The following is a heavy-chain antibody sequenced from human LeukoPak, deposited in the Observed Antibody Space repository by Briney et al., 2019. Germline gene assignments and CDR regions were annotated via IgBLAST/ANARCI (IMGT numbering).Heavy chain of an antibody. CDR2: ISPSGTDI. V-gene: IGHV3-11*01. CDR1: GFTFTDTY. D-gene: IGHD6-19*01. CDR3: AKGNALIAVAGAFDY. Sequence: GGSLRLSCAVSGFTFTDTYMTWIRQAPGKGLESLSYISPSGTDISYADSVKGRFTISRDNAKNSLYLQMNSLRAEDTAVYYCAKGNALIAVAGAFDYWGQGTLVTVSS. J-gene: IGHJ4*02.